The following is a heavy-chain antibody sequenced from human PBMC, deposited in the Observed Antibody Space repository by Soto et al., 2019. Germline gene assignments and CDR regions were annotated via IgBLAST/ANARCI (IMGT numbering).Heavy chain of an antibody. D-gene: IGHD2-2*01. CDR2: ISAYNGNT. V-gene: IGHV1-18*04. J-gene: IGHJ5*02. Sequence: QVQLVQSGAEVKKPGASVKVSCKASGYTFTSYGISWVRQSPGQGLEWMGWISAYNGNTYYAQKLQGRDTMTTDTSTSKAYMELRGLKTDDTAVYYSARDRYCSSTSCYVWFDPWGQGTLVTVSS. CDR1: GYTFTSYG. CDR3: ARDRYCSSTSCYVWFDP.